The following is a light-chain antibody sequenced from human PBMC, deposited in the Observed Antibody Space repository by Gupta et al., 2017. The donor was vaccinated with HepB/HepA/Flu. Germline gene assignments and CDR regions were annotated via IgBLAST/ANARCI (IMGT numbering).Light chain of an antibody. CDR1: SSDVGSNDH. V-gene: IGLV2-23*02. J-gene: IGLJ3*02. CDR2: EVN. CDR3: CSYAGGSTLL. Sequence: QSALTQPASVSGSPGQSITISCTGSSSDVGSNDHVSWYQQYPGKAPKLMVFEVNKRPSGVSNRFSGSKSGNTASLTISGLQAEDEADYHCCSYAGGSTLLFGGGTKLTVL.